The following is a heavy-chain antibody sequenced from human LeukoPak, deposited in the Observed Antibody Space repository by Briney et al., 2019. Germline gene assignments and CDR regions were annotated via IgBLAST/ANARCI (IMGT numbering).Heavy chain of an antibody. D-gene: IGHD3-10*01. J-gene: IGHJ4*02. CDR3: ARVRGSYSVDY. V-gene: IGHV3-11*04. Sequence: TGGSLRLSCAASGFTFSDYYMSWIRQAPGKGLEWISYTSTSGTTTYHADSVKGRFTISRDDAKNSLYLQMNSLRADDTALYYCARVRGSYSVDYWGQGTLVTVSS. CDR1: GFTFSDYY. CDR2: TSTSGTTT.